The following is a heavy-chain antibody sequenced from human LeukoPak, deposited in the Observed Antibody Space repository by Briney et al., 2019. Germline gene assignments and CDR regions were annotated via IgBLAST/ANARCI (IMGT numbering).Heavy chain of an antibody. CDR1: GASFSSRTYY. D-gene: IGHD6-13*01. CDR3: ARHAGGISATGTRPFDY. J-gene: IGHJ4*02. Sequence: SESLSLTRTVSGASFSSRTYYWGWIRQPPGKGLEWIGSIYYSGSTYYNPSLKGRVSMSVDTSKNQFSLKLSSVTAADTAVYYCARHAGGISATGTRPFDYGGQRTLVTVSS. V-gene: IGHV4-39*01. CDR2: IYYSGST.